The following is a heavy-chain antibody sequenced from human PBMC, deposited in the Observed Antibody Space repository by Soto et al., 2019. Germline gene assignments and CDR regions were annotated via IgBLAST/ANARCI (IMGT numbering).Heavy chain of an antibody. CDR2: MNPNTGTT. D-gene: IGHD2-8*01. Sequence: QVQLVQSGAEVKKPGASVKVSCKASGYTFSTYDISWVRQATGQGLEWMGWMNPNTGTTGYAQKLQGRVTITRNTSISTAYMERSSLRFEDTATYYCARAQPGRNGGFDIWGQGTVVTVSS. V-gene: IGHV1-8*01. CDR3: ARAQPGRNGGFDI. CDR1: GYTFSTYD. J-gene: IGHJ3*02.